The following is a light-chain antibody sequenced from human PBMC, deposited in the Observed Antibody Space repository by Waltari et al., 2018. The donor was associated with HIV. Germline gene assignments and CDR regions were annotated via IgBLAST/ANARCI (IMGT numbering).Light chain of an antibody. CDR1: QHIATN. V-gene: IGKV1-33*01. Sequence: DIQMTQSPSSLSASVGARVTITCQASQHIATNLNWFQQKPGKAPKLLIYDVSKLETGVPSRFTGGGSGATVTFTITSLRPEEIATYYCLQYDDLPLTFGGGTKVELK. CDR3: LQYDDLPLT. CDR2: DVS. J-gene: IGKJ4*01.